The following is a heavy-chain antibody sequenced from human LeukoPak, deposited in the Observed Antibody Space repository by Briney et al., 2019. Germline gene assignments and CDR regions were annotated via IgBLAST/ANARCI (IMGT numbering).Heavy chain of an antibody. CDR1: GFTFSDHY. Sequence: GGSLRLPCAASGFTFSDHYMDWVRQAPGKGLEWVGRTRNKANSYTTEYAASVKGRFTISRDDSKNSLYLQMNSLKTEDTAVYYCARYSGYDSPFDYWGQGTLVTVSS. CDR3: ARYSGYDSPFDY. CDR2: TRNKANSYTT. D-gene: IGHD5-12*01. J-gene: IGHJ4*02. V-gene: IGHV3-72*01.